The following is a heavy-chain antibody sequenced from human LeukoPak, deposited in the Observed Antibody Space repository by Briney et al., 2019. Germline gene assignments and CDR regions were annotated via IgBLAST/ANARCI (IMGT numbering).Heavy chain of an antibody. D-gene: IGHD6-6*01. CDR3: ASISSSLIDY. Sequence: GGSLRLSCAASGFTFSNYGMHWVRQAPGKGLEWVAIIAYDGGNKYYADSVKGRFTISRDNAKTSLYLQMNSLRAEDTAVYYCASISSSLIDYWGQGTLVTVSS. V-gene: IGHV3-30*03. J-gene: IGHJ4*02. CDR1: GFTFSNYG. CDR2: IAYDGGNK.